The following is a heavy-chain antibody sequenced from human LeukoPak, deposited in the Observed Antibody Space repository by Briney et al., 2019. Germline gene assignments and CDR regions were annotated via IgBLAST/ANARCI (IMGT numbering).Heavy chain of an antibody. V-gene: IGHV1-3*01. Sequence: GASVKVSCKASGYTFTSYAMHWVRQAPGQRLEWMGWINAGNGNTKYSQKFQGRVTITRDTSASTAYMELSSLRSEDTAVYYCARGAVTRLVGAEREYAFDIWGQGTMVTVSS. CDR2: INAGNGNT. CDR3: ARGAVTRLVGAEREYAFDI. CDR1: GYTFTSYA. J-gene: IGHJ3*02. D-gene: IGHD3-10*01.